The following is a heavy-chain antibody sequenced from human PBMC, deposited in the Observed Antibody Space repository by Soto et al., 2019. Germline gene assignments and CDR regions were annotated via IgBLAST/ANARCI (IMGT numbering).Heavy chain of an antibody. D-gene: IGHD5-18*01. V-gene: IGHV3-15*07. CDR2: IKSKTDGGTT. CDR3: ARPSSGYSYGYVY. Sequence: GGSLRLSCAASGFTFSNDWMNWVRQAPGKGLEWVGRIKSKTDGGTTDYAAPVKGRFTISRDDSKNTLYLQMSSLRSEDTAVYYCARPSSGYSYGYVYWGQGTLVTVSS. CDR1: GFTFSNDW. J-gene: IGHJ4*02.